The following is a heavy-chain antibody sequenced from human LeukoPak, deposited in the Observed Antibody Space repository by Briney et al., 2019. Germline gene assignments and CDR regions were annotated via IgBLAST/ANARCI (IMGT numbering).Heavy chain of an antibody. J-gene: IGHJ4*02. V-gene: IGHV3-30*19. CDR2: ISYDGSNK. CDR1: GFTFSSYG. Sequence: GRSLRLSCAASGFTFSSYGMHWVRQAPGKGLEWVAVISYDGSNKYYADSVKGRFTISRDNSKNTLYLQMNSLRAEDTAVYYCARGKYRVSLGFYYWGQGTLVTVSS. CDR3: ARGKYRVSLGFYY. D-gene: IGHD1-26*01.